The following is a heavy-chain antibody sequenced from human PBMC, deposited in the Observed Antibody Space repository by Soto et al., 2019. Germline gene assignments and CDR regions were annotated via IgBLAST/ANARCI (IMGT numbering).Heavy chain of an antibody. CDR2: INTYNGNT. V-gene: IGHV1-18*01. Sequence: QVQLVQSGAEVKNPGASVKVSCKASGYTFTRYGIGWARQAPGQGLEWMGWINTYNGNTNYAQNVQGRVTLTTDTPTNTAYMELRSLRSNDTAIYYCAMVDVYVTPSPQDVWGQGTTVIVSS. CDR3: AMVDVYVTPSPQDV. CDR1: GYTFTRYG. D-gene: IGHD3-16*01. J-gene: IGHJ6*02.